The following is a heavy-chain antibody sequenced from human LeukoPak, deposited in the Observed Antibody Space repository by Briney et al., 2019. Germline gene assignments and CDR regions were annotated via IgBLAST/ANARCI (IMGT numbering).Heavy chain of an antibody. J-gene: IGHJ4*02. D-gene: IGHD4-17*01. V-gene: IGHV1-18*01. CDR3: ARLDGETGFDY. CDR2: ISAYNGNT. Sequence: GASVKASCKASVYTFTIYGFSWVRQAPGQGLEWMGWISAYNGNTNYAQKLQGRVTMTTDTSTSTAYMELRSLRSDDTAVYYCARLDGETGFDYWGQGTLVTVSS. CDR1: VYTFTIYG.